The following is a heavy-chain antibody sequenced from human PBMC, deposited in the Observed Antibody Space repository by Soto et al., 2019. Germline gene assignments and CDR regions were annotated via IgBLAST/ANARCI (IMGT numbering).Heavy chain of an antibody. CDR2: IYYSGIT. CDR1: GGSISSYY. Sequence: SETLSLTCTVSGGSISSYYWSWIRQPPGKGLEWIGYIYYSGITDYNPSLTSRVTISVDTSKSQFSLKLSSVTAADTAVYFCARRRPVYYFHYSGPAPLVTVSS. CDR3: ARRRPVYYFHY. V-gene: IGHV4-59*01. D-gene: IGHD4-4*01. J-gene: IGHJ4*02.